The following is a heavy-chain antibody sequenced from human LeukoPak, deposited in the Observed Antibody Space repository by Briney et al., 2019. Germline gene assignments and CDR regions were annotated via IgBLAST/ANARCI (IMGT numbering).Heavy chain of an antibody. V-gene: IGHV3-21*01. CDR2: ISSSSSYI. D-gene: IGHD2-2*01. J-gene: IGHJ3*02. CDR1: GFTFSSYS. Sequence: GSLSLSCAASGFTFSSYSMNWVRQAPGKGLEWVSSISSSSSYIYYADSVKGRFTISRDNAKNSLYLQMNSLRAEDTAVYYCARESSSTSNYAFDIWGQGTMVTVSS. CDR3: ARESSSTSNYAFDI.